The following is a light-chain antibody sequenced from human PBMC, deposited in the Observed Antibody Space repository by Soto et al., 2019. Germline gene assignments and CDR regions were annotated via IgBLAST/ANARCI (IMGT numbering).Light chain of an antibody. CDR1: QSVSRY. V-gene: IGKV3-11*01. Sequence: EIVLTQSPATLSLSPGERATLSCRASQSVSRYLAWYQQKPGQAPRLLIYDASNRASGIPARFSGSGSGTDFSLTISCLEPEDFAVYYCQQRSNWPPTFGQGTKVDIK. CDR2: DAS. CDR3: QQRSNWPPT. J-gene: IGKJ1*01.